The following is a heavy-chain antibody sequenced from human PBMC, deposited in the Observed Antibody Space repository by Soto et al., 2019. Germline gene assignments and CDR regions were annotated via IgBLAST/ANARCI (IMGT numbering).Heavy chain of an antibody. CDR2: ISSSSSTI. J-gene: IGHJ5*02. CDR1: GFTFSSYS. V-gene: IGHV3-48*01. CDR3: XXXXXXXXXXXXXWFDP. Sequence: EVQLVESGGGLVQPGGSLRLSCAASGFTFSSYSMNWVRQAPGKGLEWVSYISSSSSTIYYADSVKGRFTISRDNAKNSLYLQMSSXRXXXXXXXXXXXXXXXXXXXXXXWFDPWGQGTLVTVSS.